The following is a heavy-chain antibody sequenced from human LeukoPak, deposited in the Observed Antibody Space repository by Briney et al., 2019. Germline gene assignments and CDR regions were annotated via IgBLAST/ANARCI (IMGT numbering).Heavy chain of an antibody. CDR2: IYYSRST. Sequence: SETLSLTCTVSGGSISSYYWSWIRQPPGKGLEWIGYIYYSRSTNYNPSLKSRVTISVDTSKNQFSLKLSSVTAADTAVYYCARRSSQGSYFDYWGQGTLVTVSS. CDR3: ARRSSQGSYFDY. CDR1: GGSISSYY. V-gene: IGHV4-59*01. J-gene: IGHJ4*02.